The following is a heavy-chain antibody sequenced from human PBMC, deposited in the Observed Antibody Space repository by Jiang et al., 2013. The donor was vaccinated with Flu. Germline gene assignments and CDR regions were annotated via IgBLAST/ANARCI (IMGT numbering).Heavy chain of an antibody. D-gene: IGHD6-19*01. CDR2: IWYDGSNK. J-gene: IGHJ4*02. CDR3: ARDLAVAGKGLDY. CDR1: GFTFSSYG. V-gene: IGHV3-33*01. Sequence: VQLLESGGGVVQPGRSLRLSCAASGFTFSSYGMHWVRQAPGKGLEWVAVIWYDGSNKYYADSVKGRFTISRDNSKNTLYLQMNSLRAEDTAVYYCARDLAVAGKGLDYVGQGTLVTVSS.